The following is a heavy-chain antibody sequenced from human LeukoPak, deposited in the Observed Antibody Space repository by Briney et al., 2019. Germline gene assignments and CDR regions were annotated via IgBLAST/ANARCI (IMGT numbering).Heavy chain of an antibody. CDR1: GYTFTGYY. CDR2: INPNSGGT. V-gene: IGHV1-2*02. J-gene: IGHJ5*02. CDR3: ARDLGFDSNWFDP. D-gene: IGHD2-21*01. Sequence: ASVMVSCKASGYTFTGYYMHWVRQAPGQGLEWMGWINPNSGGTNYAQKFQGRVTMTRDTSISTAYMELSRLRSDDTAVYYCARDLGFDSNWFDPWGQGTLVTVSS.